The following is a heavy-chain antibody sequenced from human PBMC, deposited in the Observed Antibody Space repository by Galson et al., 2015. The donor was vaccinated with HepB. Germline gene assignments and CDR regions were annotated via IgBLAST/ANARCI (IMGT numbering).Heavy chain of an antibody. CDR3: ARHRQGIGYFDY. CDR2: IYYSGST. V-gene: IGHV4-59*08. J-gene: IGHJ4*02. D-gene: IGHD3-10*01. CDR1: GGSISSYY. Sequence: ETLSLTCTVSGGSISSYYWSWIRQPPGKGLEWIGYIYYSGSTNYNPSLKSRVTISVDTSKNQFSLKLSSVTAADTAVYYCARHRQGIGYFDYWGQGTLVTVSS.